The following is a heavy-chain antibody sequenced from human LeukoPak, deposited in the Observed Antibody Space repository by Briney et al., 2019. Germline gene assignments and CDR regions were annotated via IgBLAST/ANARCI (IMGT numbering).Heavy chain of an antibody. CDR1: GYTFTSYG. Sequence: ASAKVSCKASGYTFTSYGISWVRQAPGQGLEWMGWISAYNGNTNYAQKLQGRVTMTTDTSTSTAYMELRSLRSDDTAVYYCARESITMVRGGSDYWGQGTLVTVSS. V-gene: IGHV1-18*01. D-gene: IGHD3-10*01. J-gene: IGHJ4*02. CDR2: ISAYNGNT. CDR3: ARESITMVRGGSDY.